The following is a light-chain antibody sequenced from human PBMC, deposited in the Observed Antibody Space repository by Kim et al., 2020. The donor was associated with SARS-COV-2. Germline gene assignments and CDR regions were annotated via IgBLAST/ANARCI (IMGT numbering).Light chain of an antibody. CDR3: QAWDSSTAV. CDR1: KLGDKY. V-gene: IGLV3-1*01. CDR2: QDS. Sequence: VSPVQTASITCSGDKLGDKYACWYQQKPGQSPVLVIYQDSKRPSGIPERFSGSNSGNTATLTISGTQAMDEADYYCQAWDSSTAVFGTGTKVTVL. J-gene: IGLJ1*01.